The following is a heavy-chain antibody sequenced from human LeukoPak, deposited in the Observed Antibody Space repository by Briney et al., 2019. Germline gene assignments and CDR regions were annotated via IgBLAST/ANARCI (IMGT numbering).Heavy chain of an antibody. Sequence: GGSLRLSCVASGFTFSSYAMSWVRQAPVKGLEWVSGISASGGSTYYADSVKGRFTISRDNPKNTLYLQMNSLRAEDTAVYYCAKDILGFEMVIPYYFDYWGQGTLVTVSS. J-gene: IGHJ4*02. D-gene: IGHD3-22*01. CDR3: AKDILGFEMVIPYYFDY. CDR1: GFTFSSYA. V-gene: IGHV3-23*01. CDR2: ISASGGST.